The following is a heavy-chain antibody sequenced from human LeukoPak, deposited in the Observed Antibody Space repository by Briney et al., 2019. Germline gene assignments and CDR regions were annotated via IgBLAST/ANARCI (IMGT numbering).Heavy chain of an antibody. J-gene: IGHJ6*03. Sequence: ASVTVSCKASRNTFTGYYLHWVRQAPGQRLEWMGWVSPNTGVTNYAQKFQDRVTMSRDTSTFTAYMHLSSLRSDDAAVYYCATLNSSLSPFDFFMDVWGKGTTVAVSS. CDR1: RNTFTGYY. CDR2: VSPNTGVT. CDR3: ATLNSSLSPFDFFMDV. V-gene: IGHV1-2*02.